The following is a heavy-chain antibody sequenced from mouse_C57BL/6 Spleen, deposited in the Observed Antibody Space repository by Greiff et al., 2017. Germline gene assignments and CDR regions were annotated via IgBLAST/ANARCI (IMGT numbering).Heavy chain of an antibody. J-gene: IGHJ1*03. Sequence: EVMLVESGGGLVKPGGSLKLSCAASGFTFSDYGMHWVRQAPEKGLEWVAYISSGSSTIYYADTVKGRFTISRDNAKNTLFLQMTSLRSEDTAMYYCARAHYYGSSHWYFDVWGTGTTVTVSS. CDR2: ISSGSSTI. CDR3: ARAHYYGSSHWYFDV. V-gene: IGHV5-17*01. D-gene: IGHD1-1*01. CDR1: GFTFSDYG.